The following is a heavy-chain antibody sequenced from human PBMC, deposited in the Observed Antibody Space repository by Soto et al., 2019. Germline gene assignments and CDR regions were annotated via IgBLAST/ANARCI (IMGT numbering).Heavy chain of an antibody. Sequence: PGGSLRLSCAASVFTFNTYNMNCIRQAPGEGLDWVSYLLSKSGTIYYADSVKGRFTISRDNAKKSVYLQMNSLRDEDTAVYYCVRDSLFDNWGQGT. CDR1: VFTFNTYN. CDR3: VRDSLFDN. V-gene: IGHV3-48*02. J-gene: IGHJ4*02. CDR2: LLSKSGTI.